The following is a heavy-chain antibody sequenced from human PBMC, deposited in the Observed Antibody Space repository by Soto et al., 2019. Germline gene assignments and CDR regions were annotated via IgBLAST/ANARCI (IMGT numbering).Heavy chain of an antibody. D-gene: IGHD4-17*01. Sequence: SVNVSCKASGGTFSSYAISWVRQAPGQGLELMGGIIPIFGTANYAQKFQGRVTITAXXXXXXAXMXLXSXRSEXTAVYYCARGTTPDYGVDYWGQGTLVTVSS. J-gene: IGHJ4*02. V-gene: IGHV1-69*13. CDR3: ARGTTPDYGVDY. CDR2: IIPIFGTA. CDR1: GGTFSSYA.